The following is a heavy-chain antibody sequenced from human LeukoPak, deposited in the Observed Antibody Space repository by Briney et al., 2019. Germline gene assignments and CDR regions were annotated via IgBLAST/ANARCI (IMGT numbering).Heavy chain of an antibody. Sequence: VASVKVSCKTSGGTLRTHIFSWVRQAPGQGLEWMGRSTPIIETTKYAQRFQGRATITADPYTDTVYMEMSNLRSDDTAIYYCTRVNLRGSKYHWFDPWGQGTPVTVSS. D-gene: IGHD4-4*01. CDR1: GGTLRTHI. CDR2: STPIIETT. CDR3: TRVNLRGSKYHWFDP. V-gene: IGHV1-69*08. J-gene: IGHJ5*02.